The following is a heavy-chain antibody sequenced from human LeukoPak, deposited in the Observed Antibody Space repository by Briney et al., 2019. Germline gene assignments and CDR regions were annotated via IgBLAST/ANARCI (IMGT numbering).Heavy chain of an antibody. CDR1: GGSISSGSYY. CDR3: ARVTTGGYYNC. Sequence: SSQTLSLTCTVSGGSISSGSYYWSWIRQPAGKGLEWIGRIYTSGSTNYNPSLKSRVTISVDTSKNQFSLKLSSVTAADTAVYYCARVTTGGYYNCWGQGTLVTVSS. CDR2: IYTSGST. D-gene: IGHD3-22*01. V-gene: IGHV4-61*02. J-gene: IGHJ4*02.